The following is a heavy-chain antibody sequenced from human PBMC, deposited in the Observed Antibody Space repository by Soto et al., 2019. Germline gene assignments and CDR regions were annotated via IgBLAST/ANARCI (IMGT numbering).Heavy chain of an antibody. V-gene: IGHV3-11*01. J-gene: IGHJ4*02. CDR2: VSSSGTTM. Sequence: QVQLAASGGGLVEPGGYLRLSCAASGFTFSDYDMSWIRQAPGKGLEWVSFVSSSGTTMYYADSVKGRFTISRDNAKNSLYLQMNSLTADDTAVYYCARMGPRAARPSYWGQGTLVTVSS. CDR3: ARMGPRAARPSY. D-gene: IGHD6-6*01. CDR1: GFTFSDYD.